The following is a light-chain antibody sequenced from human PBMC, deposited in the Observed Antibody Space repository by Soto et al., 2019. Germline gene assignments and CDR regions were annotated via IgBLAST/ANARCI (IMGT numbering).Light chain of an antibody. CDR2: GAS. Sequence: EIVLTQSPGTLSLSPGERATLSCRASQSVSISYLAWYQQKPGQAPRLLIYGASSRATGIPDRLSGSGSGTDFTLTISRLEPEDFAVYYCQQYGSSPQTFGQGTKVDIK. J-gene: IGKJ1*01. CDR1: QSVSISY. V-gene: IGKV3-20*01. CDR3: QQYGSSPQT.